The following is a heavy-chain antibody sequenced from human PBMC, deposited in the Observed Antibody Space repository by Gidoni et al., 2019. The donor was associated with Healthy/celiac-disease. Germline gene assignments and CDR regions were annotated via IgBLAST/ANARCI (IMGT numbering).Heavy chain of an antibody. J-gene: IGHJ3*02. CDR2: IWTDGRNK. CDR1: GVTSSSYG. Sequence: QVQPVESGGGVVQPGRSLRLSCAAPGVTSSSYGMSWVRQAQGQGLGRVAVIWTDGRNKYYADSVKGRFTISRDNSETTQYLQMNSLRAEDTAVYYCARDRDYYDSSGYYFADAFDIWGQGTMVTVSS. D-gene: IGHD3-22*01. V-gene: IGHV3-33*01. CDR3: ARDRDYYDSSGYYFADAFDI.